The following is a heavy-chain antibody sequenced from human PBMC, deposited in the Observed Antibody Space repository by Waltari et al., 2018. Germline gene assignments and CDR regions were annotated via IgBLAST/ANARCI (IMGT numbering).Heavy chain of an antibody. CDR2: IYSGGSI. D-gene: IGHD1-26*01. CDR3: AKSVGALDY. CDR1: GFTFSSYA. Sequence: EVQLLESGGGLVQPGGSLRLSCAASGFTFSSYAMSWVRQAPGKGLEWVSVIYSGGSIYYADSVKGRFTISRDNSKNTLYLQMNSLRAEDTAVYYCAKSVGALDYWGQGTLVTVSS. V-gene: IGHV3-23*03. J-gene: IGHJ4*02.